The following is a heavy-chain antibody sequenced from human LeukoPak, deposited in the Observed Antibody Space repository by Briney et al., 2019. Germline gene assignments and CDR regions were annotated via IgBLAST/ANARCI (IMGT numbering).Heavy chain of an antibody. J-gene: IGHJ5*02. CDR2: IYYSGST. V-gene: IGHV4-39*07. D-gene: IGHD3-16*01. Sequence: PSETLSLTCTVSGGSISSSSYYWGWIRQPPGKGLEWIGSIYYSGSTYYNPSLKSRVTISVDTSKNQFSLKLSSVTAADTAVYYCARMGATWWFDPWGQGTLVTVSS. CDR3: ARMGATWWFDP. CDR1: GGSISSSSYY.